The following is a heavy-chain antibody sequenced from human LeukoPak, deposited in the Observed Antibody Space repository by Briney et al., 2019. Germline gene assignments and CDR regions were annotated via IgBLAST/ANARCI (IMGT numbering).Heavy chain of an antibody. CDR2: IRSKAYGGTT. Sequence: GRSLRLSCTASGFTFGDYAMSWVRQAPGKGLEWVGFIRSKAYGGTTEYAASVKGRFTISRDDSKSIAYLQMNSLKTEDTAVYYCTRGLTTTLYYYYYMDVWGKGTTVTVSS. CDR3: TRGLTTTLYYYYYMDV. V-gene: IGHV3-49*04. J-gene: IGHJ6*03. CDR1: GFTFGDYA. D-gene: IGHD1-1*01.